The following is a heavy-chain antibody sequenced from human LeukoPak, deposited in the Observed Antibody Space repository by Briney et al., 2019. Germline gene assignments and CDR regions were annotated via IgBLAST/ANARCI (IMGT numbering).Heavy chain of an antibody. V-gene: IGHV4-30-4*01. CDR3: ARESTFGGVTEQNWFDP. Sequence: SETLSLTCTVSGGSISSGDYYWSWIRQPPGKGLEWIGYIYYSGSTYYNPSLKSRVTISVDTSKNQFSLKLGSVTAADTAVYYCARESTFGGVTEQNWFDPWGQGTLVTVSS. D-gene: IGHD3-16*01. J-gene: IGHJ5*02. CDR2: IYYSGST. CDR1: GGSISSGDYY.